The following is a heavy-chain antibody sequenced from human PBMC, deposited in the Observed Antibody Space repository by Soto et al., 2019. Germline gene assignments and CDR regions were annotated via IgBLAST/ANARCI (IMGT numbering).Heavy chain of an antibody. J-gene: IGHJ4*02. CDR1: GYTFTSYD. CDR3: AKDYYDSSGYYPPALLFDY. CDR2: INAGNGNT. V-gene: IGHV1-3*01. Sequence: ASVKVSCKASGYTFTSYDINWVRQGTGQRLERMGWINAGNGNTKYSQKFQGRVTITRDTSASTAYMELSSLRSEDTAVYYCAKDYYDSSGYYPPALLFDYWGQGTLVTVSS. D-gene: IGHD3-22*01.